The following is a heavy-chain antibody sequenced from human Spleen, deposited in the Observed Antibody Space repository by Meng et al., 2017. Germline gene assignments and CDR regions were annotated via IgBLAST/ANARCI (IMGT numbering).Heavy chain of an antibody. Sequence: SETLSLTCTVSVYSVSSGYYWVWIRQPPGKGLEWIGSIYRSGTTYYNPSLKSRVTISLDTSTNQFSLNLTSVTAADTAVYYCARDDFGYHSTYYYYGMDVWGQGTMVTVSS. CDR2: IYRSGTT. D-gene: IGHD4/OR15-4a*01. V-gene: IGHV4-38-2*02. CDR3: ARDDFGYHSTYYYYGMDV. CDR1: VYSVSSGYY. J-gene: IGHJ6*02.